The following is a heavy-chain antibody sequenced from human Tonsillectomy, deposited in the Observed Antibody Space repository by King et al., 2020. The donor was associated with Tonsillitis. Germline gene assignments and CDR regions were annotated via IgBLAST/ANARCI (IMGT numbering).Heavy chain of an antibody. D-gene: IGHD5-12*01. J-gene: IGHJ6*03. CDR1: GGSFSGYY. CDR3: ARMPRYSGYDKDNYYYYYYMDV. Sequence: VQLQQWGAGLLKPSETLSLTCAVYGGSFSGYYWSWIRQPPGKGLEWIGEINHSGITNYNPSLKSRVTISLDTAKNQFSLKLSSVTAADTAVYYCARMPRYSGYDKDNYYYYYYMDVWGKGTTVTVSS. CDR2: INHSGIT. V-gene: IGHV4-34*01.